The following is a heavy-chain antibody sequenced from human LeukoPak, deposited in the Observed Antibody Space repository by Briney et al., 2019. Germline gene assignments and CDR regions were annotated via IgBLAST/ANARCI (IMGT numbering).Heavy chain of an antibody. V-gene: IGHV1-18*01. Sequence: ASEKVSCKASGYTFTSYGISWVRQAPGQGLEWMGWISAYNGNTNYAQKLQGRVTMTTDTSTSTAYMELRSLRSDDTAVYYCARGDSRYYDSSGYNNWGQGTLVTVSS. CDR1: GYTFTSYG. CDR3: ARGDSRYYDSSGYNN. D-gene: IGHD3-22*01. CDR2: ISAYNGNT. J-gene: IGHJ4*02.